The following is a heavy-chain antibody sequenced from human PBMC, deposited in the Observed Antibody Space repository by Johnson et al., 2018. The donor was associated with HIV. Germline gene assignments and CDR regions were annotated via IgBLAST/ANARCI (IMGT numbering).Heavy chain of an antibody. V-gene: IGHV3-20*04. J-gene: IGHJ3*02. CDR3: AREDPREFHGYGGDAFDI. CDR2: INWNGGST. CDR1: GFTFDDYG. Sequence: EQLVESGGGVLRPGGSLRLSCAASGFTFDDYGMSWVRQAPGKGLEWVSDINWNGGSTGYADSVKGRFPISRDNAKNSLYLQMNSLRAEDTALYYCAREDPREFHGYGGDAFDIWGQGTMVTVSS. D-gene: IGHD3-16*01.